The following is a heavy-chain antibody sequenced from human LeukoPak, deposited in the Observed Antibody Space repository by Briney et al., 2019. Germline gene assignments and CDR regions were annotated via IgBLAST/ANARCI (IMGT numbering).Heavy chain of an antibody. CDR3: ARVDIVVVPAGVFDI. CDR1: GYSFTSYW. V-gene: IGHV5-51*01. D-gene: IGHD2-2*01. Sequence: GESLKISCKGSGYSFTSYWIGWVRQMPGKGLEWMGIIYPGDSDTRYSPSFQGQVTISADKSISTAYLQWSSLKASDTAVYYCARVDIVVVPAGVFDIWGQGTMVTVSS. J-gene: IGHJ3*02. CDR2: IYPGDSDT.